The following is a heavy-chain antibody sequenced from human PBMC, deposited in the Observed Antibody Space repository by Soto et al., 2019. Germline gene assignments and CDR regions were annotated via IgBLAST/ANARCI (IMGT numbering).Heavy chain of an antibody. CDR2: ISYEGTNK. CDR1: GFTFSRYV. V-gene: IGHV3-30-3*01. Sequence: PGGSLRLSCSASGFTFSRYVMHWVRQAPGKGLDWVTLISYEGTNKKYAESVKGRFTISRDNSKNTVSLQMNTLRAEDTAVYYCVAAEQRLADPFDYWGQGTLVTVSS. J-gene: IGHJ4*02. D-gene: IGHD6-25*01. CDR3: VAAEQRLADPFDY.